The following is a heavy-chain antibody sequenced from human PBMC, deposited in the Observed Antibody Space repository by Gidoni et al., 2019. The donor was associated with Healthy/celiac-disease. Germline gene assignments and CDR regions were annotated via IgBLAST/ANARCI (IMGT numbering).Heavy chain of an antibody. CDR2: ISSKANIYAT. CDR3: TLTYYYDSSGRGYAFDI. V-gene: IGHV3-73*02. J-gene: IGHJ3*02. CDR1: GFTVSGSA. Sequence: EVQLVESGGGLVQPGGSLKPSRAASGFTVSGSAMHWVRQASGKGLGGVGRISSKANIYATAYATSVKGRFTISRDDSKNTAYLQMNSLKTEDTAVYYCTLTYYYDSSGRGYAFDIWGQGTMVTVSS. D-gene: IGHD3-22*01.